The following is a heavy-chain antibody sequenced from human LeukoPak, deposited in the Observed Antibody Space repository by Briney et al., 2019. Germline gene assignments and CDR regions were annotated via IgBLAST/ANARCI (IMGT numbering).Heavy chain of an antibody. CDR1: GFTFSGSA. D-gene: IGHD1-26*01. J-gene: IGHJ4*02. CDR3: AKDKGVWELLYYFDY. CDR2: IRSKANSYAT. Sequence: PGGSLRLSCAASGFTFSGSAMHWVRQASGKGLEWVGRIRSKANSYATAYAASVKGRFTISRDDSKNTAYLQMNSLRAEDTAVYYCAKDKGVWELLYYFDYWGQGTLVTVSS. V-gene: IGHV3-73*01.